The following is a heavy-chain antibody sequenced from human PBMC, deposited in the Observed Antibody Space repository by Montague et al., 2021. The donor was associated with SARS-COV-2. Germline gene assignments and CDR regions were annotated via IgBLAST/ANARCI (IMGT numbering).Heavy chain of an antibody. J-gene: IGHJ6*02. V-gene: IGHV6-1*01. CDR2: TYYRSKWYN. D-gene: IGHD3-10*01. Sequence: CAISGDSVSSNSAAWNWIRQSPSRGLEWLGRTYYRSKWYNDYAVSVKSRITINPDTSKNQFSLQLNSVTPEDTAAYYCARGIWFGELLTGYYYGMDVWGQGTTVTVSS. CDR1: GDSVSSNSAA. CDR3: ARGIWFGELLTGYYYGMDV.